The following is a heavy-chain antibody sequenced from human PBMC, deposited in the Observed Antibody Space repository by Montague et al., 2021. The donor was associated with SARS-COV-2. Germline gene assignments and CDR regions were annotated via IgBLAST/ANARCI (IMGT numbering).Heavy chain of an antibody. J-gene: IGHJ4*02. CDR2: MSGAGGST. CDR1: GFSFRSYA. Sequence: SLRLSCAASGFSFRSYAMHWVRQAPGKGLDWVSGMSGAGGSTYYADSVKGRFTISRDNSKNTLYLKMSSLKAEDTASCYCARAHPHNWYDLQSLDYWGQGALVTGSS. V-gene: IGHV3-23*01. D-gene: IGHD1-20*01. CDR3: ARAHPHNWYDLQSLDY.